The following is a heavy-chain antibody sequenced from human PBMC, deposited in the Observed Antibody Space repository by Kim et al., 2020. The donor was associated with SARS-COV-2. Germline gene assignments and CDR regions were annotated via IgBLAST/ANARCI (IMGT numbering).Heavy chain of an antibody. D-gene: IGHD3-16*02. CDR3: ARRKHDYVWGSYRSNYFDS. Sequence: GESLKISCKGSGYSFTSYWIGWVRQMPGKGLEWMGIIYPGDSDTRYRPSFQGQVTISADKSISTAYLQWSSLKASDTAMYYCARRKHDYVWGSYRSNYFDSRGQGTLVTGSS. J-gene: IGHJ4*02. V-gene: IGHV5-51*01. CDR1: GYSFTSYW. CDR2: IYPGDSDT.